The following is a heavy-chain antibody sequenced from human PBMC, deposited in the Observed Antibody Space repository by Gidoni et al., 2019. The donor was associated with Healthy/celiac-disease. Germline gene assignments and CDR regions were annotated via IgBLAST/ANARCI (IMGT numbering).Heavy chain of an antibody. V-gene: IGHV4-59*01. CDR3: ARDGGGSGWDY. D-gene: IGHD6-19*01. CDR1: GGSISSYY. J-gene: IGHJ4*02. CDR2: IYYSGST. Sequence: QVQLQESGPGLVKPSETLSLTCTVSGGSISSYYWSWIRQPPGKGLEWIGYIYYSGSTNYNPSLKSRVTISVDTSKNQFSLKLSSVTAADTAVYYCARDGGGSGWDYWGQGTLVTVSS.